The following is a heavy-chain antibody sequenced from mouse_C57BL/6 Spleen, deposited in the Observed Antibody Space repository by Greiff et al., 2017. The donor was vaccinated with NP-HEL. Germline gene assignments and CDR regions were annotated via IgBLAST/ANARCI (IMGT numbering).Heavy chain of an antibody. CDR3: ARLRGYDYDGFDY. CDR2: IYPGSGST. J-gene: IGHJ2*01. CDR1: GYTFTSYW. Sequence: VQLQQPGAELVKPGASVKMSCKASGYTFTSYWITWVKQRPGQGLEWIGDIYPGSGSTNYNEKFKSKATLTLDTSSSTAYMQLSSLTSEDSAVYYCARLRGYDYDGFDYWGQGTTLTVSS. V-gene: IGHV1-55*01. D-gene: IGHD2-4*01.